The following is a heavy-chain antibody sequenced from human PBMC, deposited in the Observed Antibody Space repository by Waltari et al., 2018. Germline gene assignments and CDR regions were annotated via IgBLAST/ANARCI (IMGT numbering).Heavy chain of an antibody. J-gene: IGHJ3*01. CDR2: ITSGGRT. D-gene: IGHD4-17*01. Sequence: EVQMLESGGGLVQPGGSLRLSCAASGFTFSSYAMIWVRQAPGKGLEWVSAITSGGRTYSADSVKGRFTISRDKNTLYLQMNSLRAEDTAVYYCAKDPNGDYIGAFDFWGQGTVVTVSS. CDR3: AKDPNGDYIGAFDF. V-gene: IGHV3-23*01. CDR1: GFTFSSYA.